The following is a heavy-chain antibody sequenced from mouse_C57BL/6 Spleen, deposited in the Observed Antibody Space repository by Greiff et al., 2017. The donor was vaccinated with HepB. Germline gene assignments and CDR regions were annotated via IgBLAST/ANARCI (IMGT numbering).Heavy chain of an antibody. CDR3: ARGDLFYGSSSWFAY. CDR1: GYSITSGYY. J-gene: IGHJ3*01. Sequence: DVKLVESGPGLVKPSQSLSLTCSVTGYSITSGYYWNWIRQFPGNKLEWMGYISYDGSNNYNPSLKNRISITRDTSKNQFFLKLNSVTTEDTATYYCARGDLFYGSSSWFAYWGQGTLVTVSA. CDR2: ISYDGSN. V-gene: IGHV3-6*01. D-gene: IGHD1-1*01.